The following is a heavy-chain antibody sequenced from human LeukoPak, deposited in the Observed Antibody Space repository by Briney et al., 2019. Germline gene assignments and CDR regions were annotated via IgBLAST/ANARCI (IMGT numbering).Heavy chain of an antibody. J-gene: IGHJ4*02. V-gene: IGHV1-46*01. CDR1: GYTFTSYY. Sequence: ASVKVSCKASGYTFTSYYMHWVRQAPGQGLEWMGIINPSGGSTSYAQKFQGGVIMTRDMSTSTVYMELSSLRSEDTAVYYCARGGMATIDYWGQGTLVTVSS. D-gene: IGHD5-24*01. CDR2: INPSGGST. CDR3: ARGGMATIDY.